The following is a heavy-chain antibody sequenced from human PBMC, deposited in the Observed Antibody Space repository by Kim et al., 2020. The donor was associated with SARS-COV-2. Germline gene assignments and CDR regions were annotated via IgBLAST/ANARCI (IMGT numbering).Heavy chain of an antibody. CDR3: AREGSSYYGSVISNWFDP. D-gene: IGHD3-10*01. J-gene: IGHJ5*02. Sequence: KGRFTISRDNSKNTLHLQMNSLRAEDTAVYDCAREGSSYYGSVISNWFDPWGQGTLVTVSS. V-gene: IGHV3-66*01.